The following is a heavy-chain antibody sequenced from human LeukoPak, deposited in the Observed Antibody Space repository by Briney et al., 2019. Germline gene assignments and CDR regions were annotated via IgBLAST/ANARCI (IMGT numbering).Heavy chain of an antibody. V-gene: IGHV3-11*01. Sequence: GGSLRLSCAASGFTFSGYYMSWVRQPPGKGLEWVSHMSGGGSFKFYADSVKGRFTISRDNAKNSLYLQMNSLRAEDTAVYFCARDRASYCGSDCYSAWSSGPNWGQGTLVTVSS. J-gene: IGHJ4*02. CDR1: GFTFSGYY. CDR3: ARDRASYCGSDCYSAWSSGPN. CDR2: MSGGGSFK. D-gene: IGHD2-21*02.